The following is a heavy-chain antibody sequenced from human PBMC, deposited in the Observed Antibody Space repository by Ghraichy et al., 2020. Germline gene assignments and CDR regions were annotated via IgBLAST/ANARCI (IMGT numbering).Heavy chain of an antibody. CDR1: GFTFSKFW. V-gene: IGHV3-74*01. CDR2: INSAGTGT. J-gene: IGHJ4*02. Sequence: GESLNISCAASGFTFSKFWMHWVRQGPGNGLVWVSRINSAGTGTSYADSVKGRFTISRDNAKNTVYLQMNSLRAEDTAVYYCASPELDYWGQGILVTVSS. CDR3: ASPELDY.